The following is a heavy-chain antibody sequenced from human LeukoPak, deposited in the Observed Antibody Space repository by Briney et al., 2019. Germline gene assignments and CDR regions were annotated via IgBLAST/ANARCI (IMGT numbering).Heavy chain of an antibody. CDR2: IHHSGNT. J-gene: IGHJ3*02. V-gene: IGHV4-38-2*02. D-gene: IGHD6-13*01. Sequence: SETLSLTCSVSTYSISNGYYWGWIRQSPGQGLEWIGSIHHSGNTHYNPSLKSRVTISVDTSKNQFSLQLNTLTAADTAVYYFARDGATIAAAGRGGYDAFDIWGQGTMVTVSS. CDR3: ARDGATIAAAGRGGYDAFDI. CDR1: TYSISNGYY.